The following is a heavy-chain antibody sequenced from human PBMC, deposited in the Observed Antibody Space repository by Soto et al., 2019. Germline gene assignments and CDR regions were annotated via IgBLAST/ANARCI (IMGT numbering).Heavy chain of an antibody. CDR1: GFTFSDYW. D-gene: IGHD2-2*01. J-gene: IGHJ4*02. CDR3: TTDHDIVVVPAAMRGPTR. V-gene: IGHV3-74*01. CDR2: INNDGSDP. Sequence: VGSLRLSCEASGFTFSDYWMHWVGQARGKGLVWVSRINNDGSDPIYADSVKGRFTISRDNAKNTVYLQMNSLRAEDTAVYYCTTDHDIVVVPAAMRGPTRWGQGTLVTVSS.